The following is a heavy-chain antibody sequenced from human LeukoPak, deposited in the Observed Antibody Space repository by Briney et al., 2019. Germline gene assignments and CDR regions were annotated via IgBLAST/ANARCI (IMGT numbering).Heavy chain of an antibody. CDR2: ISYDGSNK. Sequence: GRSLRLSCAASGFTFSSYAMHWVRQAPGKGLEWVAVISYDGSNKYYADSVKGRFTISRDNSKNTLFLQMNSLRAEDTAVYYCAKDGGLWVSAHWGDSWGRGTLVTVSS. D-gene: IGHD7-27*01. J-gene: IGHJ4*02. V-gene: IGHV3-30*04. CDR1: GFTFSSYA. CDR3: AKDGGLWVSAHWGDS.